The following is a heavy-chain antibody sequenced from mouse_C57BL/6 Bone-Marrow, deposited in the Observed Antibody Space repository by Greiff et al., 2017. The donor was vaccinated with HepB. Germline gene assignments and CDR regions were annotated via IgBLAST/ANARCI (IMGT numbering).Heavy chain of an antibody. V-gene: IGHV5-9-1*02. D-gene: IGHD2-4*01. CDR1: GFTFSSYA. Sequence: EVQRVESGEGLVKPGGSLKLSCAASGFTFSSYAMSWVRQTPEKRLEWVAYISSGGDYIYYADTVKGRFTISRDNARNTLYLQMSSLKSEDTAMYYCTRDNDYDYYYAMDFWGQGTSVTVSS. CDR2: ISSGGDYI. CDR3: TRDNDYDYYYAMDF. J-gene: IGHJ4*01.